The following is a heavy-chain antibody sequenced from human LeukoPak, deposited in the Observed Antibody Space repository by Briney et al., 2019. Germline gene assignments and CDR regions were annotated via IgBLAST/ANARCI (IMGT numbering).Heavy chain of an antibody. CDR2: ISGSGGGT. V-gene: IGHV3-23*01. Sequence: PGGSLRLSCAASGFTFSTSSMKWVRQAPGKGLEWVSAISGSGGGTYYADSVKGRVTLSTDKSKNTLYLQMNSLRAEDTAVSYSAKDRPGYYYDSSGSMGYWGKGTLVIVSS. J-gene: IGHJ1*01. CDR3: AKDRPGYYYDSSGSMGY. CDR1: GFTFSTSS. D-gene: IGHD3-22*01.